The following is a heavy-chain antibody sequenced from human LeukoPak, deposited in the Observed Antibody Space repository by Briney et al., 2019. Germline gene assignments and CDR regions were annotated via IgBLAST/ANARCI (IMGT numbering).Heavy chain of an antibody. V-gene: IGHV3-74*01. J-gene: IGHJ4*02. CDR1: GFTFSSYW. CDR3: AREKTYYYHSSGYPALDY. CDR2: INFDGSYT. Sequence: GGSLRLSCAASGFTFSSYWMHWVRQGPGRGLVWVSRINFDGSYTSNADFVKGRFTISRDNAKNTLYLQMNSLRAEDTAVYYCAREKTYYYHSSGYPALDYWGQGTLVTVSS. D-gene: IGHD3-22*01.